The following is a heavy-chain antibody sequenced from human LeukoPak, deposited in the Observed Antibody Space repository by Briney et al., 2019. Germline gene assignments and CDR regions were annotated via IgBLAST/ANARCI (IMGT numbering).Heavy chain of an antibody. V-gene: IGHV1-2*02. CDR3: ARGCTMIRGVSWFDP. CDR2: INPHSGAT. Sequence: ASVKVSCRASGYSFKDYYIHWVRQAPGQGLEWMGWINPHSGATKYALRFQGRVTMTRDTSISTVYMELSSPRSDDTAVYYCARGCTMIRGVSWFDPWGQGTLVTVSS. CDR1: GYSFKDYY. J-gene: IGHJ5*02. D-gene: IGHD3-10*01.